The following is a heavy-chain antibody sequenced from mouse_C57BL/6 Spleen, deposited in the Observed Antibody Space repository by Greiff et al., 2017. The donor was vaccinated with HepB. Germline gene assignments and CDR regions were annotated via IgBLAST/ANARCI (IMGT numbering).Heavy chain of an antibody. CDR3: VSRYYGSSYWYFDV. Sequence: EVQRVESGGGLVQPKGSLKLSCAASGFSFNTYAMNWVRQAPGKGLEWVARIRSKSNNYATYYADSVKDRFTISRDDSESMLYLQMNNLKTEDTAMYYCVSRYYGSSYWYFDVWGTGTTVTVSS. J-gene: IGHJ1*03. CDR2: IRSKSNNYAT. V-gene: IGHV10-1*01. CDR1: GFSFNTYA. D-gene: IGHD1-1*01.